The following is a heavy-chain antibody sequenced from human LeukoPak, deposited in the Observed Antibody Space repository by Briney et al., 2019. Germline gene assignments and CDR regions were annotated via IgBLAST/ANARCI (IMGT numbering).Heavy chain of an antibody. CDR1: GFTFSSYS. Sequence: PGGSLRLSCAASGFTFSSYSMNWVRQAPGKGLEWVSSISSSSSYIYYADSVKGRFTISRDNAKNSLYLQMNSLRAEDTAVYYCARDRIGYSYGWPLNYWGQGTLVTVSS. V-gene: IGHV3-21*01. J-gene: IGHJ4*02. D-gene: IGHD5-18*01. CDR3: ARDRIGYSYGWPLNY. CDR2: ISSSSSYI.